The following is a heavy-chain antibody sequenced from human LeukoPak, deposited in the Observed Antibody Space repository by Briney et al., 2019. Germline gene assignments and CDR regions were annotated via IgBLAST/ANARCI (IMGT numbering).Heavy chain of an antibody. V-gene: IGHV3-23*01. CDR3: AKRGWLYYLDV. J-gene: IGHJ6*03. CDR1: GITFNSYA. Sequence: GGSLRLSCAASGITFNSYAMSWVREAPGKGLEWVSAIGAADASAYYADFVKGRFTISRDNSNNTLYLQMHSLRAEDTAVYYCAKRGWLYYLDVWGKGTTVTVSS. D-gene: IGHD6-19*01. CDR2: IGAADASA.